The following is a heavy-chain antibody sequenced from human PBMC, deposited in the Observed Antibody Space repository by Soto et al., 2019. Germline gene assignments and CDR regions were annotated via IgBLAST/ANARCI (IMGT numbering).Heavy chain of an antibody. V-gene: IGHV4-59*01. CDR2: IYYNGST. CDR3: ARTYYYDSSGYPYYYYYGMDV. Sequence: QVQLQESGPGLVKPSETLSLTCTVSGGSISSYYWSWIRQPPGKGLEWIGYIYYNGSTNYNPSLKSRATISVDMFKNQFSLKLSSVTAADTAVYYCARTYYYDSSGYPYYYYYGMDVWGQGTTVTVSS. D-gene: IGHD3-22*01. CDR1: GGSISSYY. J-gene: IGHJ6*02.